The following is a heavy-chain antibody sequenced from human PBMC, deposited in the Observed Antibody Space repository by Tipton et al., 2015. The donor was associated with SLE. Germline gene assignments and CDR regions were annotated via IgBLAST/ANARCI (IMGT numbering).Heavy chain of an antibody. Sequence: RSLRLSCTAPGFTFGDYAMSWVRQAPGKGPGWVGFIRSNAYGGTTEYAASVKGRLTISRDDSKSISYLQMTSLKNEDTAVYYCTRGYSGSCSSSYWYFDLWGRGTPFAASS. CDR2: IRSNAYGGTT. CDR3: TRGYSGSCSSSYWYFDL. J-gene: IGHJ2*01. D-gene: IGHD1-26*01. V-gene: IGHV3-49*04. CDR1: GFTFGDYA.